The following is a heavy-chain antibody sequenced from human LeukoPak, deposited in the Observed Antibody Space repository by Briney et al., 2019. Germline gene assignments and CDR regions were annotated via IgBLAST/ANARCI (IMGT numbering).Heavy chain of an antibody. D-gene: IGHD3-22*01. J-gene: IGHJ3*02. CDR2: IKSKTDGGTT. V-gene: IGHV3-15*01. CDR3: TTDPYYYDSSGYYADAFDI. Sequence: GGSLRLSCVASGFTFSSNVMIWVRQAPGKGLEWVGRIKSKTDGGTTDYAAPVKGRFTISRDDSKNTLYLQMNSLKTEDTAVYYCTTDPYYYDSSGYYADAFDIWGQGTMVTVSS. CDR1: GFTFSSNV.